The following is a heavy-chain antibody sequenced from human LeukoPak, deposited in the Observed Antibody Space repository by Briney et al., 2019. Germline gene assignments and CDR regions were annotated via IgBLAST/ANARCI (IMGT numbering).Heavy chain of an antibody. V-gene: IGHV6-1*01. J-gene: IGHJ4*02. Sequence: SQTLSLTCAISGDSVSSNSDAWNWIRQSPSRGLEWLGRTYDRSKLYKDYAVSVKSLITITPDTSKNQFSLQLNSVTPEDTAVYYCARKSSGGAFDHWGQGTLVTVSS. CDR1: GDSVSSNSDA. CDR2: TYDRSKLYK. D-gene: IGHD6-19*01. CDR3: ARKSSGGAFDH.